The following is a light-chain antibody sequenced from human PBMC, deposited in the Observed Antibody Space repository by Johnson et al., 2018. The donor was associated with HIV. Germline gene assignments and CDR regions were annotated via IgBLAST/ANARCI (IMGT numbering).Light chain of an antibody. CDR2: DID. Sequence: QSVLTQPPSVSAAPGQKVTISCSGSSSNIGYNYVSWYQQVPGTAPKLLIYDIDTRPSGIPDRFSGSQSGTSATLDISGLHTGDEADYYCGIWDSGLSAYVFGTGTKVTAL. CDR3: GIWDSGLSAYV. J-gene: IGLJ1*01. CDR1: SSNIGYNY. V-gene: IGLV1-51*01.